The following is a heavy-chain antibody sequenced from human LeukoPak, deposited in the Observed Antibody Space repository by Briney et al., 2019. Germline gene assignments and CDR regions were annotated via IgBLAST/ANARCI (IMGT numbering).Heavy chain of an antibody. V-gene: IGHV4-59*01. D-gene: IGHD3-3*01. CDR2: IYYSGST. CDR3: ARVFRRITIFGVVIPDAFDI. Sequence: PSETLSLTCTVSGGSISSYYWSWIRQPPGKGLEWIGYIYYSGSTNYNPSLKSRVTISVDTSKNQFSLKLSSVTAADTAVYYCARVFRRITIFGVVIPDAFDIWGQGTMVTVSS. CDR1: GGSISSYY. J-gene: IGHJ3*02.